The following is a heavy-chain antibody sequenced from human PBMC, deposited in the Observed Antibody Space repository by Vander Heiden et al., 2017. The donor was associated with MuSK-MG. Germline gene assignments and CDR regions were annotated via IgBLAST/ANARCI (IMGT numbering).Heavy chain of an antibody. V-gene: IGHV3-23*01. CDR1: GFPFSSYA. Sequence: EVQLLESGGGLVQPGGSLRLSCAASGFPFSSYAMNWVRQAPGKGLEWVSAISGSGGSTYYADSVKGRFTISRDNSKNTLYLQMNSLRAEDTAVYYCAKDLFLQWFGWFDPWGQGSLVTVSS. J-gene: IGHJ5*02. CDR2: ISGSGGST. CDR3: AKDLFLQWFGWFDP. D-gene: IGHD3-3*01.